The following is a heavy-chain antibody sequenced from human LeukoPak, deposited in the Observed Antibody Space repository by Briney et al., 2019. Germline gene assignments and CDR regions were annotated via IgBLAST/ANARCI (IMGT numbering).Heavy chain of an antibody. CDR3: AKGIAVAGYYYYYMDV. CDR2: ISGSGGST. Sequence: GGSLRLSCAAYGFTFSGSTMTWVRQAPGKGLEWVSAISGSGGSTYYADSVKGRFTISRDNSKNTLYLQMNSLRAEDTAVYYCAKGIAVAGYYYYYMDVWGKGTTVTISS. D-gene: IGHD6-19*01. V-gene: IGHV3-23*01. J-gene: IGHJ6*03. CDR1: GFTFSGST.